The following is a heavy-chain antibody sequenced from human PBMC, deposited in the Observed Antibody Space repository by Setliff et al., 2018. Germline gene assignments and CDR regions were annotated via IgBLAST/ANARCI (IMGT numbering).Heavy chain of an antibody. V-gene: IGHV3-30*02. CDR3: AKDGAQGLLWFGEFSGIQH. D-gene: IGHD3-10*01. Sequence: HPGGSLRLSCAASGFTFSSYGMHWVRQAPGKGLEWVAFIRYDGSNKYYAYSVKGRFTISRDNSKNTLYLQMNSLRAEDTAVYYCAKDGAQGLLWFGEFSGIQHWGQGTLVTVSS. J-gene: IGHJ1*01. CDR1: GFTFSSYG. CDR2: IRYDGSNK.